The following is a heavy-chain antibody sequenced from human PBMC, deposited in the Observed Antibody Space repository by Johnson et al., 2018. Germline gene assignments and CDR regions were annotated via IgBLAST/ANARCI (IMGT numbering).Heavy chain of an antibody. V-gene: IGHV3-49*03. J-gene: IGHJ6*02. Sequence: EVQLVESGGGVVQPGRSLRLSCAASGFTFGDYAMSWFRQAPGKGLEWVGFIRSKAYGGTTEYAASVKGRFTISRDDSKSIAYLQMNSLKTEDTAGYYCTRGGPHTAYDYGVFRSDTYYGMDVWGQGTTVTVSS. CDR2: IRSKAYGGTT. CDR3: TRGGPHTAYDYGVFRSDTYYGMDV. CDR1: GFTFGDYA. D-gene: IGHD4-17*01.